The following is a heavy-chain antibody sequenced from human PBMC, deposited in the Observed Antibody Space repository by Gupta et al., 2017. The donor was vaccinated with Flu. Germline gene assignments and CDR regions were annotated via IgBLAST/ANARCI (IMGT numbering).Heavy chain of an antibody. V-gene: IGHV1-69*01. J-gene: IGHJ6*02. CDR3: ARQMVSATVYFYYGMDV. Sequence: QVQLVQSGAEVKKAGSSVKVSCKASGGPFSDYVISWVRQAPGQGLEWMGGIIPYFSTANYAQKFQGRVTITADESTSTAYMELNSLRSEDTAVYYCARQMVSATVYFYYGMDVWGQGTTVTVSS. D-gene: IGHD2-8*01. CDR1: GGPFSDYV. CDR2: IIPYFSTA.